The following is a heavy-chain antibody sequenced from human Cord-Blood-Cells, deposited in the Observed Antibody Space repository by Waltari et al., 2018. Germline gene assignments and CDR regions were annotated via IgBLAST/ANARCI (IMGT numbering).Heavy chain of an antibody. Sequence: QVQPVQSGAEVKKPGASVKVSTTAAGYTVTSYSMQRVRQVPGQGLEWMGISNPSGGSTSYAQKFQGRVTMTRDTSASTVYMEVSSLRSEDTAVYYCAREMGFDYWGQGTLVTVSS. V-gene: IGHV1-46*01. CDR2: SNPSGGST. CDR1: GYTVTSYS. D-gene: IGHD1-26*01. CDR3: AREMGFDY. J-gene: IGHJ4*02.